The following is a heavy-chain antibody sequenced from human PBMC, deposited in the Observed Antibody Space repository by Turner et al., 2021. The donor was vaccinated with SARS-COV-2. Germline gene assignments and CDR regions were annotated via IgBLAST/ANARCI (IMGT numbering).Heavy chain of an antibody. CDR3: ARQTDSSTWQTYYFDY. J-gene: IGHJ4*02. CDR1: VFTFSSYD. Sequence: QVQLVESGGGVVQPGRSLRLSCAASVFTFSSYDMHWVRQAPGKGLEWVAVIWYDGSNKYYADSVKGRFTISRDNSKNTLYLQMNSLRAEDTAVYYCARQTDSSTWQTYYFDYWGQGTLVTVSS. CDR2: IWYDGSNK. V-gene: IGHV3-33*01. D-gene: IGHD6-13*01.